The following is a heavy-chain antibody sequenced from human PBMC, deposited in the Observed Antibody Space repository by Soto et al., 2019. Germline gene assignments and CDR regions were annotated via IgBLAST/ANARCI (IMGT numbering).Heavy chain of an antibody. CDR2: INPNSGGT. Sequence: ASVKVSCKASGYTFTGYYMHWVRQAPGQGLEWMGWINPNSGGTNYAQKFQGWVTMTRDTSISTAYMELSRLRSDDTAVYYCARGGVIYYYYYGMDVWGQGTTVTVSS. D-gene: IGHD3-16*02. V-gene: IGHV1-2*04. J-gene: IGHJ6*02. CDR3: ARGGVIYYYYYGMDV. CDR1: GYTFTGYY.